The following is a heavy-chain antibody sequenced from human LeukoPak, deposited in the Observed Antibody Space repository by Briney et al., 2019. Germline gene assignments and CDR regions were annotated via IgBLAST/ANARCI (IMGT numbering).Heavy chain of an antibody. Sequence: PGGSLRLSCAASGFTFNSYWMHWVRQAPGKGLVWVSRINSDGSGTSDADFVKGRFTISRDNSKNTLYLQMNSLRAEDTAMYYCAKRGYDSSGYSIYWYFDLWGRGTLVTVSS. J-gene: IGHJ2*01. CDR2: INSDGSGT. CDR1: GFTFNSYW. V-gene: IGHV3-74*01. D-gene: IGHD3-22*01. CDR3: AKRGYDSSGYSIYWYFDL.